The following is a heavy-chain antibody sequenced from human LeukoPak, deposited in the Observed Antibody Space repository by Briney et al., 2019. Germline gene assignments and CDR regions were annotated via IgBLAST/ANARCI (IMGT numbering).Heavy chain of an antibody. CDR3: ASDPPPSSYDSSGWRSDY. V-gene: IGHV4-4*07. J-gene: IGHJ4*02. D-gene: IGHD3-22*01. CDR2: IYTSGST. CDR1: GGSISSYY. Sequence: PSETLSLTCTVSGGSISSYYWSWIRQPAGKGLEWIGRIYTSGSTNYNPSLKSRVTMSVDTSKNQFSLKLSSVTAADTAVYYCASDPPPSSYDSSGWRSDYWGQGTLVTVSS.